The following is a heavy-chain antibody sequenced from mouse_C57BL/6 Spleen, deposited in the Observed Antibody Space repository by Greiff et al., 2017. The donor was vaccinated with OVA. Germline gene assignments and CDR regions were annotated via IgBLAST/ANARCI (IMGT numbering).Heavy chain of an antibody. CDR2: INPGSGGT. D-gene: IGHD1-1*01. Sequence: QVQLKQSGAELVRPGTSVKVSCKASGYAFTNYLIEWVKQRPGQGLEWIGVINPGSGGTNYNEKFKGKATLTADKSSSTAYMQLSSLTSEDSAVYFCARDGDYYGSSFAYWGQGTLVTVSA. CDR1: GYAFTNYL. J-gene: IGHJ3*01. V-gene: IGHV1-54*01. CDR3: ARDGDYYGSSFAY.